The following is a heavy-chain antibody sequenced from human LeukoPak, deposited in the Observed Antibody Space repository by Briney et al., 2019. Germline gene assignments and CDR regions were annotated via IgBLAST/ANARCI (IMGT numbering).Heavy chain of an antibody. J-gene: IGHJ4*02. D-gene: IGHD3-22*01. CDR2: IYWDDDK. V-gene: IGHV2-5*02. CDR1: GFSLSTSGAG. CDR3: AHRRTIDSSGSNYFDY. Sequence: ESGPTLVKPTQTLTLTCTFSGFSLSTSGAGVGWIRQPPGKALGWLALIYWDDDKRYSPSLKSRLTITKDTSKNQVVLTMTNMDPVDTATYYCAHRRTIDSSGSNYFDYWGQGTLVTVSS.